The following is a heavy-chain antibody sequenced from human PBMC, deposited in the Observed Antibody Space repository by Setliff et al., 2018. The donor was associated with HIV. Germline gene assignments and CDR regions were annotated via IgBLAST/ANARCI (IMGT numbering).Heavy chain of an antibody. CDR3: ALATFGSTSSGINYYMDV. D-gene: IGHD3-10*01. CDR2: IYYDGTT. J-gene: IGHJ6*03. Sequence: SETLSLTCTVSGGSVSGYFWSWIRQPPGRGLEWIGYIYYDGTTNSNPSLKSRVTISVTTSKNQFSLKLSSVTAADTALYFCALATFGSTSSGINYYMDVWGKGTTVTVSS. CDR1: GGSVSGYF. V-gene: IGHV4-59*02.